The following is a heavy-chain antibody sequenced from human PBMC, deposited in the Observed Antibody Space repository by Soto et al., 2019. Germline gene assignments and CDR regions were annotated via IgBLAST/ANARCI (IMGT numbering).Heavy chain of an antibody. CDR3: AKRGGVVVPAAMRGGWFDP. Sequence: GGSLRLSCAASGFTFSSYAMSWVRQAPGKGLEWVSAISGSGGSTYYADSVKGRFTISRDNSKNTLYLQMNSLRAEDTAVYYCAKRGGVVVPAAMRGGWFDPWGQGTLVTVSS. J-gene: IGHJ5*02. CDR1: GFTFSSYA. V-gene: IGHV3-23*01. D-gene: IGHD2-2*01. CDR2: ISGSGGST.